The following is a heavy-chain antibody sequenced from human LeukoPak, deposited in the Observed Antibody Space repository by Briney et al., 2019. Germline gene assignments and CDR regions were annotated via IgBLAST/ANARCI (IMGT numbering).Heavy chain of an antibody. CDR3: ARDRGVAVSGVPWD. CDR1: GYTFTNCG. D-gene: IGHD6-19*01. Sequence: ASVKVSCKASGYTFTNCGINWVRQAPGQGLEWMGWISPYNGNTNYAQNLQGRVTVTTDTSTSTAYMELRSLRSDDTAVYYCARDRGVAVSGVPWDWGQGTLVTVSS. V-gene: IGHV1-18*01. CDR2: ISPYNGNT. J-gene: IGHJ4*02.